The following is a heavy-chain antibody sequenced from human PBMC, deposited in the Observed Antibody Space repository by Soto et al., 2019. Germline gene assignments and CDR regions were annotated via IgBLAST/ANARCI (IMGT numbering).Heavy chain of an antibody. J-gene: IGHJ6*02. CDR1: GFTFSSYG. V-gene: IGHV3-30*19. CDR2: ISYDGSNK. Sequence: GGSLRLSCAASGFTFSSYGMHWVRQAPGKGLEWVAVISYDGSNKYYADSVKGRFTISRDNSKNTLYLQMNSLRAEDTAVYYCARDGPSHGSGSYYYYYYGMDVWGQGTTVTVSS. CDR3: ARDGPSHGSGSYYYYYYGMDV. D-gene: IGHD3-10*01.